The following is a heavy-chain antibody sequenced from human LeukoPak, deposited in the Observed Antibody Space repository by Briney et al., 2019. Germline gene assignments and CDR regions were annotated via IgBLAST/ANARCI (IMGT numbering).Heavy chain of an antibody. CDR3: ARDRGLSYGSDY. CDR2: IYSGGST. CDR1: GFTVSSNY. V-gene: IGHV3-53*01. J-gene: IGHJ4*02. Sequence: GGSLRLSCAASGFTVSSNYMSWVRQAPGKGLEWVSVIYSGGSTYYADSVEGRFTISRDNSKNTLYLQMNSLRAEDTAVYYCARDRGLSYGSDYWGQGTLVTVSS. D-gene: IGHD5-18*01.